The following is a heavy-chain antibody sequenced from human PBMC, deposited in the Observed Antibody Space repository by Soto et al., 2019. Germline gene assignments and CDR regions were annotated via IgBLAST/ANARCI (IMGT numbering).Heavy chain of an antibody. Sequence: QVQLVQSGAEVKKPGASVKVSCKASGYTFSNYALHWVRQAPGQRLEWMGWINADTGNTKYSQKFQGRVTFTRDTAASTAYMELSCLRSEDTAVVYRASPYYCSGNSYWGQGTLVTVSS. D-gene: IGHD3-10*01. CDR2: INADTGNT. J-gene: IGHJ4*02. V-gene: IGHV1-3*01. CDR3: ASPYYCSGNSY. CDR1: GYTFSNYA.